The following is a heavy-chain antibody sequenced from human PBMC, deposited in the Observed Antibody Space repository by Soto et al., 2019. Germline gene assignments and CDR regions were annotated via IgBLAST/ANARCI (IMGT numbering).Heavy chain of an antibody. CDR2: IIPIFGTA. V-gene: IGHV1-69*13. J-gene: IGHJ6*02. Sequence: SVKVSCKASGGTFSSYAISWVRQAPGQGLEWMGGIIPIFGTANYAQKFQGRGTITADDSTSTAYMELRSLRSEDTAVYYCARDAGRGMDVWGQGTTVTVSS. CDR3: ARDAGRGMDV. CDR1: GGTFSSYA. D-gene: IGHD3-10*01.